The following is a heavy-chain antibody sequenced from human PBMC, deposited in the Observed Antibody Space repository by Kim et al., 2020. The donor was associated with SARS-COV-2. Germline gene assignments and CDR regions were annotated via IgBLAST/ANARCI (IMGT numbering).Heavy chain of an antibody. Sequence: GGSLRLSCAASGFTFSSYGMHWVRQAPGKGLEWVAVISYDGSNKYYADSVKGRFTISRDNSKNTLYLQMNSLRAEDTAVYYCAKGGFGYSYGYDYFDYWGQGTLVTVSS. D-gene: IGHD5-18*01. CDR2: ISYDGSNK. CDR3: AKGGFGYSYGYDYFDY. V-gene: IGHV3-30*18. J-gene: IGHJ4*02. CDR1: GFTFSSYG.